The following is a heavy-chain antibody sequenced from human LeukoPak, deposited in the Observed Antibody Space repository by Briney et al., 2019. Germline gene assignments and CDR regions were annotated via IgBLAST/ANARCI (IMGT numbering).Heavy chain of an antibody. CDR3: VRGGASTWS. V-gene: IGHV3-23*01. Sequence: PGGSLRLSCAASGFTFSSYAMSWVRQAPGKGLEWVSAISGSGGSTYYADSVKGRFTISRDDAKSTLYLQMNSLRAEDTAVYYCVRGGASTWSWGQGTLVTVSS. CDR1: GFTFSSYA. CDR2: ISGSGGST. J-gene: IGHJ5*02. D-gene: IGHD2-15*01.